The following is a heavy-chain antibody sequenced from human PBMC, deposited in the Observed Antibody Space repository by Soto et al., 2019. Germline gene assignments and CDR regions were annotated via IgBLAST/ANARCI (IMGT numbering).Heavy chain of an antibody. D-gene: IGHD2-21*02. CDR1: GGTVASSHW. CDR3: AREIVTAGGNNYFDP. V-gene: IGHV4-4*01. CDR2: VYHTGDT. J-gene: IGHJ5*02. Sequence: TLSLTCGVSGGTVASSHWWSWVRQSPGGGLEWLGNVYHTGDTNFNPSLQSRVTISVDKSNNQFSLRLNSLTAADTAVYFCAREIVTAGGNNYFDPWGPGTLVTVSS.